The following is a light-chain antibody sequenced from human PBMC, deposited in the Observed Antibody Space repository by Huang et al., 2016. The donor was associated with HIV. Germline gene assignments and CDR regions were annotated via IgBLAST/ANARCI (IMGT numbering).Light chain of an antibody. CDR3: QQSYSSLLS. CDR2: AAS. CDR1: PTITNY. Sequence: DIQMTQSPSSLSASVGDRVIMTCRASPTITNYLNWYQQRPGKAPKLLIYAASRLQSGVPSRFSGSGSGTDFTLTISSLQPEDFATYYCQQSYSSLLSFGGGTKVAIK. V-gene: IGKV1-39*01. J-gene: IGKJ4*01.